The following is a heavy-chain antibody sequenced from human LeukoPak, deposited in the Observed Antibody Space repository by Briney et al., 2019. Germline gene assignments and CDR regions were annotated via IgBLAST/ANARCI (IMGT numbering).Heavy chain of an antibody. D-gene: IGHD3-22*01. J-gene: IGHJ4*02. CDR1: GFPFDGYA. CDR3: AKTSTNYYDSSEFGY. CDR2: ISGDGGST. Sequence: PGGSLRLSCAASGFPFDGYAMHWVRQAPGKGLEWVSLISGDGGSTYYADSVKGRFTISRDNSKNSLYLQMNSLRTEDTALYYCAKTSTNYYDSSEFGYWGQGTLVTVSS. V-gene: IGHV3-43*02.